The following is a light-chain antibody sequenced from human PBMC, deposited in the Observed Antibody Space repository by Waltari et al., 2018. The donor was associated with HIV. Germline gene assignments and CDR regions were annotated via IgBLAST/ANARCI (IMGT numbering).Light chain of an antibody. J-gene: IGLJ2*01. Sequence: APYDVHWDQQLPGTAPKLLIYNNNNRPPGVPDRFSGSKSGTSASLAITGLQPEDEAEYFCQSYDNSLKVIFGGGTRLTVL. CDR1: APYD. V-gene: IGLV1-40*01. CDR2: NNN. CDR3: QSYDNSLKVI.